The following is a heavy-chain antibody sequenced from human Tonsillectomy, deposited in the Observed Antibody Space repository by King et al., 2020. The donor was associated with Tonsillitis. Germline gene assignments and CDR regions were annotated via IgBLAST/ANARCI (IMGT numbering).Heavy chain of an antibody. Sequence: EQLVQSGGGLVQPGGSLRLSCAASGFTFSSYWMHWVRQAPGKGLVWVSRINSDGNSTSYADSVKGRFTISRDNAKNTLYLQMNSLRAEDTAVYYCARDLDIVVVPVASASPDGMDVWGQGTTVTVSS. V-gene: IGHV3-74*01. CDR1: GFTFSSYW. D-gene: IGHD2-2*01. CDR3: ARDLDIVVVPVASASPDGMDV. J-gene: IGHJ6*02. CDR2: INSDGNST.